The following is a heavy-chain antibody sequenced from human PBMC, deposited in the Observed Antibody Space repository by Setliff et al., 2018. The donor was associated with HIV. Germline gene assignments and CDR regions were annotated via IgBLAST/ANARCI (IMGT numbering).Heavy chain of an antibody. V-gene: IGHV4-38-2*02. J-gene: IGHJ4*02. CDR3: ARHLLRGYIYIVFDY. CDR1: GYSISRGYY. CDR2: IYHSGST. Sequence: SETLSLTCTVSGYSISRGYYWGWIRQPPGKGLEWIGNIYHSGSTYYNPSLNSRVTISVDTSKNHFSLKLRSVTAADTAVYYCARHLLRGYIYIVFDYWGQGTLVTVSS. D-gene: IGHD5-18*01.